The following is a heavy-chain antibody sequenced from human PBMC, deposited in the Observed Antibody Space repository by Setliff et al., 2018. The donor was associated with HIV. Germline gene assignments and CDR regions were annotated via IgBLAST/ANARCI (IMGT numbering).Heavy chain of an antibody. CDR3: AGSILTGYYTFGADY. J-gene: IGHJ4*02. V-gene: IGHV3-23*01. D-gene: IGHD3-9*01. Sequence: PGESLKISCVASGFTFSNYAMNWVRQAPGKGLEWVSGISGSGGSTSYADSVKGRFTISRDNSKNTLYLHLNSLRAEDTALYYCAGSILTGYYTFGADYWGQGTLVTVSS. CDR1: GFTFSNYA. CDR2: ISGSGGST.